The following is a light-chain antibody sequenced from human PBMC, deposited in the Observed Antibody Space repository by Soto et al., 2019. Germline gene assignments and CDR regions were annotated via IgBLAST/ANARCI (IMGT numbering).Light chain of an antibody. Sequence: EIVLTQSPGTLSLSPGERATLSCRASQSVSNSYVAWYQQKPGQAPRLLIYGASSRATGIPDRFSGSGSGTDFTLTISRLEPEDCAVYFCQQYGRSLPITFGQGTRLEIK. V-gene: IGKV3-20*01. J-gene: IGKJ5*01. CDR1: QSVSNSY. CDR3: QQYGRSLPIT. CDR2: GAS.